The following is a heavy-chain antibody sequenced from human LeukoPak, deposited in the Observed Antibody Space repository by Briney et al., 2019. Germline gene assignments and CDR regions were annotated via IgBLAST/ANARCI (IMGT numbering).Heavy chain of an antibody. CDR3: ARIPHYYDSSGYYY. Sequence: SETLSLTCSVSGGSISSTSNYWGWIRQPPGTGLEWIGSIYYSGSTYYNPSLKSRVTISVDTSKNQFSLKLSSVTAADTAVYYCARIPHYYDSSGYYYWGQGTLVTVSS. D-gene: IGHD3-22*01. J-gene: IGHJ4*02. V-gene: IGHV4-39*01. CDR2: IYYSGST. CDR1: GGSISSTSNY.